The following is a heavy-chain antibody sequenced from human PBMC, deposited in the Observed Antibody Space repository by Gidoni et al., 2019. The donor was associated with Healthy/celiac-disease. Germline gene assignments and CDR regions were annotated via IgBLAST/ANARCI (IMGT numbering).Heavy chain of an antibody. Sequence: EVQLLESGGGLVQPGGSLRLSCAASGVTFSSDAMSWVRQAPGKGLEWVAALSGSGGSTYYADAVKGLFTISRDNSKNTLYLQMNSLRAEDTAVYYCAKATIAVAGKVPHDAFDIWGQGTMVTVSS. D-gene: IGHD6-19*01. J-gene: IGHJ3*02. V-gene: IGHV3-23*01. CDR3: AKATIAVAGKVPHDAFDI. CDR2: LSGSGGST. CDR1: GVTFSSDA.